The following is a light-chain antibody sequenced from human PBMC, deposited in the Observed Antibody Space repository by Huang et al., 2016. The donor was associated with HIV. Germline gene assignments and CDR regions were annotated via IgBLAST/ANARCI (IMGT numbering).Light chain of an antibody. V-gene: IGKV3-15*01. CDR3: QQYNKWPRT. CDR2: GAS. Sequence: EIVMPQSPATLSVSPGERATLSCRASQGVTGNLAWYQHNPGQPPRHLIYGASTRAAGDADRLNASGSETEFTLTSSSLQSEDVAVYYCQQYNKWPRTFGQGTKVDVK. J-gene: IGKJ3*01. CDR1: QGVTGN.